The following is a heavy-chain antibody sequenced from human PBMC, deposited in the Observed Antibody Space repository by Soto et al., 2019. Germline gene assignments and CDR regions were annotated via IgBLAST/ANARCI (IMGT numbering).Heavy chain of an antibody. CDR2: ITGNGEST. CDR3: ARDRLGVNSIRLFDS. D-gene: IGHD3-10*01. CDR1: GGSISSGGYY. V-gene: IGHV3-23*01. Sequence: ETLSLTCTVSGGSISSGGYYWSWVRQAPGKGLEWVSGITGNGESTYYADSVRGRVTVSRDSSENTLYLQMNSLRAEDTAIYYCARDRLGVNSIRLFDSWGQGTLVTVSS. J-gene: IGHJ4*02.